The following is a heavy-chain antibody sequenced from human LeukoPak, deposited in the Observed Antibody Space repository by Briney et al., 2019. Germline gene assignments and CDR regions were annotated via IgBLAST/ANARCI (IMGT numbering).Heavy chain of an antibody. CDR2: INSVGSST. CDR3: ARGPYSSGWLSIDY. Sequence: GGSLRLSCAASGFTFSSYWMHWVRQAPEKGLGWVSRINSVGSSTSYADSVKGRFTISRDNAKNTLYLQMNSLRAEDTAVYYCARGPYSSGWLSIDYWGQGTLVTVSS. CDR1: GFTFSSYW. J-gene: IGHJ4*02. V-gene: IGHV3-74*01. D-gene: IGHD6-19*01.